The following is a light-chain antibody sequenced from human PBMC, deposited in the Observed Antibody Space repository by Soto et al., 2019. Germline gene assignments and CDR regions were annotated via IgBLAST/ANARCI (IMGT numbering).Light chain of an antibody. Sequence: ALTQPASVSGSPGQSITISCTGTSSDVGGYNYVSWYQLHPGKAPKLMIHEVSERPSGVSNRFSGSKSGNTASLTISGLQAEDEADYYCASYASSVTYVFGSGTKVTVL. CDR2: EVS. CDR3: ASYASSVTYV. CDR1: SSDVGGYNY. V-gene: IGLV2-14*01. J-gene: IGLJ1*01.